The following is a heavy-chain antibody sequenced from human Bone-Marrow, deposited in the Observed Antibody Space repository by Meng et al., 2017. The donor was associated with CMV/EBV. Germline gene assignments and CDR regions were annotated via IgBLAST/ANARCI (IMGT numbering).Heavy chain of an antibody. CDR2: IRSKANSDAT. CDR3: TRLGG. CDR1: GFTFSGSA. V-gene: IGHV3-73*01. D-gene: IGHD1-26*01. Sequence: GEDLKLSCAASGFTFSGSAMHWVRHASGTGLEWVGRIRSKANSDATAYAASVKGRFTISRDDSKNTAYLQMSSLKTEDTHVYYCTRLGGWGQGTPVTVSS. J-gene: IGHJ4*02.